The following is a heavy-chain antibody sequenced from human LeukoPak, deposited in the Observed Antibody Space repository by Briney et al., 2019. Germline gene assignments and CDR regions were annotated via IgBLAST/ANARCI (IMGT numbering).Heavy chain of an antibody. CDR2: IYYSGST. CDR3: ARDRGIAVAGINYYYYGMDV. CDR1: GGSFSGYY. J-gene: IGHJ6*02. V-gene: IGHV4-59*01. D-gene: IGHD6-19*01. Sequence: SETLSLTCAVYGGSFSGYYWSWIRQPPGKGLEWIGYIYYSGSTNYNPSLKSRVTISVDTSKNQFSLKLSSVTAADTAVYYCARDRGIAVAGINYYYYGMDVWGQGTTVTVSS.